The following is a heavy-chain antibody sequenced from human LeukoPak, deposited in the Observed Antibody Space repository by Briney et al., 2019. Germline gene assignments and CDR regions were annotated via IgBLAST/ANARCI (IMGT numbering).Heavy chain of an antibody. CDR2: ISPSADRT. CDR1: GFTFSSYA. CDR3: AIMHGYYDGSGYWVQ. Sequence: GGSLRLSCAASGFTFSSYAMSWVRQAPGKGLEWVSFISPSADRTSNADSVEGRFTISRDNPRNTLYLQMNSLRDEDTAVYYCAIMHGYYDGSGYWVQWGQGTLVTGSS. D-gene: IGHD3-22*01. J-gene: IGHJ4*02. V-gene: IGHV3-23*01.